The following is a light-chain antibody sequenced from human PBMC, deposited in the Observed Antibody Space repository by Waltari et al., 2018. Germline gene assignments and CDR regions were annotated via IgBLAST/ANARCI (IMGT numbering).Light chain of an antibody. J-gene: IGKJ4*01. CDR2: KAS. CDR1: QNINRW. Sequence: DIQMTQSPSTLSASVGDRVTITCRASQNINRWLAWYQQKPGTVPKLLIFKASSLKSGVPSRFSGSGSGTEFTLTISSLQPDDFATYYCQQYDSYSLTFGGGTKVEI. CDR3: QQYDSYSLT. V-gene: IGKV1-5*03.